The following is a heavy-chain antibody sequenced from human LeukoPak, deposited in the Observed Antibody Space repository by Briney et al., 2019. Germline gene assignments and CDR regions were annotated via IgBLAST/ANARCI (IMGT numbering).Heavy chain of an antibody. Sequence: GGSLRLSCAASGFTFSSYAMSWVRQAPGKGLEWVSAISGSGGSTYYADSVKGRFTISRDNSKNTLYLQMNSLRAEDTAVYYCAKPYSSGWLRGRGAFDIWGQGTMVTVSS. D-gene: IGHD6-19*01. J-gene: IGHJ3*02. CDR3: AKPYSSGWLRGRGAFDI. CDR1: GFTFSSYA. CDR2: ISGSGGST. V-gene: IGHV3-23*01.